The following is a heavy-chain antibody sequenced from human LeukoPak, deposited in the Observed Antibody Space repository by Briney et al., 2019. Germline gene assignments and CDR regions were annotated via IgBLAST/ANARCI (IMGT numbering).Heavy chain of an antibody. J-gene: IGHJ4*02. V-gene: IGHV3-23*01. CDR2: ISNSVDST. CDR1: GVTFSGDA. CDR3: AKDRLESWSGFYFGAFDY. Sequence: VGSLRLSSAASGVTFSGDAISCGSDGPGEGRGWGSGISNSVDSTYYADPVKGRFTISRDNSKNTLSLQMNSLRAEDPLFIYLAKDRLESWSGFYFGAFDYWGQGALVTVAS. D-gene: IGHD3-3*01.